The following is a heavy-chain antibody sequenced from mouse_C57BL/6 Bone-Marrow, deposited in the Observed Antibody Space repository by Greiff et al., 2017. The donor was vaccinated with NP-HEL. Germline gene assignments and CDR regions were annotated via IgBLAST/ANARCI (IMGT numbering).Heavy chain of an antibody. Sequence: VQLQPSGAELVRPGTSVKVSCKASGYAFTNYLIEWVKQRPGQGLEWIGVINPGSGGTNYNEKFKGKATLTADKSSSTAYMQLSSLTSEDSAVYFCARSEGDYFDYWGQGTTLTVSS. CDR1: GYAFTNYL. CDR2: INPGSGGT. J-gene: IGHJ2*01. CDR3: ARSEGDYFDY. V-gene: IGHV1-54*01.